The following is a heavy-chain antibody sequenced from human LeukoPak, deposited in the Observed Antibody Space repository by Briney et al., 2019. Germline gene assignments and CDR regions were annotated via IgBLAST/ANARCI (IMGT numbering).Heavy chain of an antibody. CDR1: GFTFGDYY. Sequence: GGSLRLSCAASGFTFGDYYMSWIRQAPGKGLEWVSYISSSGSTIYYADSVKGRFTISRDNAKNSLYLQMNSLRAEDTAVYYCARVTIFGLYYFDYWGQGTLVTVSS. V-gene: IGHV3-11*04. D-gene: IGHD3-3*01. CDR2: ISSSGSTI. J-gene: IGHJ4*02. CDR3: ARVTIFGLYYFDY.